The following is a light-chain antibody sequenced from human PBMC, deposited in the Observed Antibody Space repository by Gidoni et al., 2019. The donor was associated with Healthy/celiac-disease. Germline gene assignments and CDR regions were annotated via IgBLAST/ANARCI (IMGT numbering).Light chain of an antibody. J-gene: IGLJ3*02. CDR1: SSDVGGYNY. CDR2: ELS. CDR3: SSYTSSSTLV. Sequence: QSALTQPASVSVSPGQSLTISCNGTSSDVGGYNYVSWYQQPPGKAPKLMIYELSNRPSGVSKRFSGAKSGNTASLTISGLQAEDEADYYCSSYTSSSTLVFGGGTKLTVL. V-gene: IGLV2-14*01.